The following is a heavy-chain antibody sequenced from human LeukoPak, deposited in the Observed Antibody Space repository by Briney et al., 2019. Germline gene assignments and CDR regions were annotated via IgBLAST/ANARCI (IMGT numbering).Heavy chain of an antibody. CDR1: GFTFSSYW. D-gene: IGHD6-13*01. J-gene: IGHJ4*02. CDR3: ARVGIAAAGSD. Sequence: GGSLRLSCAASGFTFSSYWMHWVRQAPGKGLVWVSRINRDGSSTSYADSVKGRFTISRDNAKNTLYLQMNSLRAEDTAVYYCARVGIAAAGSDWGQGTLVTVSS. V-gene: IGHV3-74*01. CDR2: INRDGSST.